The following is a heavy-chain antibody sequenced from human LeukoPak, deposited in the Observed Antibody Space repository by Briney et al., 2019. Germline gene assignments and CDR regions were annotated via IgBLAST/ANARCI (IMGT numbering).Heavy chain of an antibody. Sequence: GGSLRLSCAASGFTFSSYGMHWVRQAPGKGLEWVAVISYDGSNKYYADSVKGRFTISRDNSKNTLYLQMNSLRAEDTAVYYCAKVLSLYYFDYWGQGTLVTVSS. CDR1: GFTFSSYG. J-gene: IGHJ4*02. CDR3: AKVLSLYYFDY. CDR2: ISYDGSNK. V-gene: IGHV3-30*18.